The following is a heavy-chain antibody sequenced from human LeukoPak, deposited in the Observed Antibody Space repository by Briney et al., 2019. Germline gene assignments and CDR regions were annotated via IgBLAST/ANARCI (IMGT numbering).Heavy chain of an antibody. D-gene: IGHD3-22*01. V-gene: IGHV4-39*01. CDR2: TYYTGST. Sequence: SETLSLTCTVSGGSISSSSYYWGWIRQPPGKGLEWIGSTYYTGSTYYNSSLKSRVTISQDTSKNQFSLKLTSVTAADTAVYFCASDNSGYYYFDSWGQGTLVTVSS. J-gene: IGHJ4*02. CDR3: ASDNSGYYYFDS. CDR1: GGSISSSSYY.